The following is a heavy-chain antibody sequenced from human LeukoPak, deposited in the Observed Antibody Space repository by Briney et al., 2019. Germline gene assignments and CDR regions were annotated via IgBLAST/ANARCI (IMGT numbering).Heavy chain of an antibody. Sequence: ASVKVSCKASGYTFTGYYMHWVRQAPGQGLEWMGWINPNSGNTGYAQKFQGRVTITRNTSISTAYMELSSLRSEDTAVYYCARAPTYNWNYKSRWFDPWGQGTLVTVSS. CDR3: ARAPTYNWNYKSRWFDP. CDR1: GYTFTGYY. V-gene: IGHV1-8*03. D-gene: IGHD1-7*01. CDR2: INPNSGNT. J-gene: IGHJ5*02.